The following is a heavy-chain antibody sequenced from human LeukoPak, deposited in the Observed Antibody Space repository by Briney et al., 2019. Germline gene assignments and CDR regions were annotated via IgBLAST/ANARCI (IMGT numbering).Heavy chain of an antibody. CDR1: GIIVSSNY. CDR3: ASQYGLGRGAFDI. V-gene: IGHV3-66*04. CDR2: IYSGGSP. D-gene: IGHD3-10*01. Sequence: PGGSLRLSCAASGIIVSSNYMSWVRQAPGKGLEWVSVIYSGGSPYYGDSVKGRFTISRDKSKNTLYLQMNRLRAEDTAVYYCASQYGLGRGAFDIWGQGTMVTVSS. J-gene: IGHJ3*02.